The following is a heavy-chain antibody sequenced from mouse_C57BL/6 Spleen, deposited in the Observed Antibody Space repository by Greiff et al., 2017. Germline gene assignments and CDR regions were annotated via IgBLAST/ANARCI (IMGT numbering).Heavy chain of an antibody. V-gene: IGHV1-82*01. Sequence: QVQLKESGPELVKPGASVKISCKASGYAFSSSWMNWVKQRPGKGLEWIGRIYPGDGDTNYNGKFKGKATLTADKSSSTAYMQLSSLTSEDSAVYFCARDDYYGSGFAYWGQGTLVTVSA. J-gene: IGHJ3*01. D-gene: IGHD1-2*01. CDR2: IYPGDGDT. CDR1: GYAFSSSW. CDR3: ARDDYYGSGFAY.